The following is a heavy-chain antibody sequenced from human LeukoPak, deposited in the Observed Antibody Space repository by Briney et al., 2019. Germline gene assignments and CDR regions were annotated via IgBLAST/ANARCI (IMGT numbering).Heavy chain of an antibody. D-gene: IGHD2-2*01. Sequence: SETLSLTCTVSGGSISSGGYYWSWIRQHPGKGLEWIGYIYYSGSTYYNPSLESRVTISVDTSKNQFSLKLSSVTAADTAVYYCARLVVPAAKGFDPWGQGTLVTVSS. CDR1: GGSISSGGYY. V-gene: IGHV4-31*03. J-gene: IGHJ5*02. CDR3: ARLVVPAAKGFDP. CDR2: IYYSGST.